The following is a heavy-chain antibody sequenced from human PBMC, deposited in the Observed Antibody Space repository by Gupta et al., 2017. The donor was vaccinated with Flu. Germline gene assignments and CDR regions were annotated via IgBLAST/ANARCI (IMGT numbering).Heavy chain of an antibody. Sequence: EVQLLESGGGLVQPGGSLRLSCAASGFTFSSYAMSWVRQAPGKGLEWVSAISGSGGSTYYADSVKGRFTISRDNSKNTLYLQMNSLRAEDTAVYYCAFASYSRYYFDYWGQGTLVTVSS. V-gene: IGHV3-23*01. CDR3: AFASYSRYYFDY. D-gene: IGHD6-13*01. CDR2: ISGSGGST. J-gene: IGHJ4*02. CDR1: GFTFSSYA.